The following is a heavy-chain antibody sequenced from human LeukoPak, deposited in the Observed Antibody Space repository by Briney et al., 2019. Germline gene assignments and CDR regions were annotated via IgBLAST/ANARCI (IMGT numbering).Heavy chain of an antibody. V-gene: IGHV3-74*01. J-gene: IGHJ4*02. CDR2: INTDGSNT. CDR1: GFTFSNYW. CDR3: VRLLVRDY. D-gene: IGHD3-10*01. Sequence: PGGSLRLSCAASGFTFSNYWMYWVRQAPGKGLVWVSRINTDGSNTDYADSVKGRFTISRDNAKNTLYLQMSSLRAEDTAVYYCVRLLVRDYWGQGTLVTVSS.